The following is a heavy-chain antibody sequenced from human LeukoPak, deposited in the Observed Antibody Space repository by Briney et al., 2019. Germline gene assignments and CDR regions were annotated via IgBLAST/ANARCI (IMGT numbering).Heavy chain of an antibody. Sequence: GASVKFSCKASGGTFTSYAISWVRQAPGQGLDWRGRIIPILGIANYAQKFQGRVTITADKSTSTAYMELSSLRSEDTAVYYCARGLSCSGGSCSDYWGQGTLVTVSS. CDR1: GGTFTSYA. CDR3: ARGLSCSGGSCSDY. D-gene: IGHD2-15*01. CDR2: IIPILGIA. J-gene: IGHJ4*02. V-gene: IGHV1-69*04.